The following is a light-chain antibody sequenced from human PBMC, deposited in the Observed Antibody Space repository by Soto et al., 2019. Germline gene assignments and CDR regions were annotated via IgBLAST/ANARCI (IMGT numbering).Light chain of an antibody. CDR1: QSVSIK. V-gene: IGKV3-15*01. Sequence: IVLTQSPGTLCLAPGERATLGCRASQSVSIKLAWYQQKPGQAPRLLIYDTSTRATGVPTRFSGSRSGAEFTLTINSLQSEDFAVYYCQPYNNWPLTFGGGTKVDIK. CDR2: DTS. CDR3: QPYNNWPLT. J-gene: IGKJ4*01.